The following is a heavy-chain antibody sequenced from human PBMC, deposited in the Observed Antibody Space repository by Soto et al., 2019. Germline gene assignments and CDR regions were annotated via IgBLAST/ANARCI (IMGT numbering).Heavy chain of an antibody. CDR3: ARGERQQQRDY. CDR2: IHHSGNS. V-gene: IGHV4-4*02. D-gene: IGHD6-13*01. CDR1: GDSISSDKS. J-gene: IGHJ4*02. Sequence: ASETLSLTCAVSGDSISSDKSWRWVRQPPGKRREWIGEIHHSGNSNYNPSVRSRVIISVDKSKNQFSLKLSSVTDADTAVYYCARGERQQQRDYWGQGTLVTVS.